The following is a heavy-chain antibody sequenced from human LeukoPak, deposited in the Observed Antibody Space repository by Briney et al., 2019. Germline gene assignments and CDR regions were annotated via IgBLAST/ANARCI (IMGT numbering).Heavy chain of an antibody. CDR2: LSKSGST. CDR3: ARARYVNSFYAFDI. CDR1: GGSNSSYY. D-gene: IGHD3-9*01. V-gene: IGHV4-59*01. Sequence: SETLSLTCTVSGGSNSSYYWRWIRLPPGKGLEWIGYLSKSGSTNYSPSLKSRVTIFGDTSKNQLFLKLSSVTAADTAMYYCARARYVNSFYAFDIWGQGTLVTVSS. J-gene: IGHJ3*02.